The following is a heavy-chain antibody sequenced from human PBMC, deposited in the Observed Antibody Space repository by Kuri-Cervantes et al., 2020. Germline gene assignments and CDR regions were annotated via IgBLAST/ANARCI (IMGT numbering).Heavy chain of an antibody. D-gene: IGHD3-16*01. J-gene: IGHJ3*02. V-gene: IGHV3-23*01. Sequence: GESLKISCAASGFMFTSYAMSWVRQTPEKGLEWVSTISAGGSGTYYADSVKGRFIISRDNSKNTLYLQMNSLRAEDTALYYCAKSGWADAFDIWGQGTMVTVSS. CDR3: AKSGWADAFDI. CDR1: GFMFTSYA. CDR2: ISAGGSGT.